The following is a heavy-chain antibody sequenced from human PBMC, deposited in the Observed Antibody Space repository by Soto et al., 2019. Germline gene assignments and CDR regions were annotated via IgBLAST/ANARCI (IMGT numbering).Heavy chain of an antibody. D-gene: IGHD3-10*01. CDR1: GDTFNFYT. J-gene: IGHJ4*02. V-gene: IGHV1-69*02. Sequence: QVQLVQSGADVKKPGSSVKVSCKASGDTFNFYTINWVRQAPGLGLEWMGRFNPILTMSHYAQKFEGRVRSTADKATSKAYMELSRRRAEDTAMYYCATSYGSGYRAFDFWGQGALVTVSS. CDR2: FNPILTMS. CDR3: ATSYGSGYRAFDF.